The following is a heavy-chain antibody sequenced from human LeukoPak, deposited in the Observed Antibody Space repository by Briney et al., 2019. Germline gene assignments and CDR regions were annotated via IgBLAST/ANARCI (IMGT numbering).Heavy chain of an antibody. CDR1: GFTFSDYG. CDR3: AKDDYDILTGYYIGDY. J-gene: IGHJ4*02. CDR2: IRSDGSNK. D-gene: IGHD3-9*01. V-gene: IGHV3-30*02. Sequence: PVGSLKLSCAASGFTFSDYGIHWVRQAPGKGLEWVAFIRSDGSNKYYADSVKGRFTISRDKSKNTLYLQMNSLRAEDTAVYYCAKDDYDILTGYYIGDYWGQGTLVTVSS.